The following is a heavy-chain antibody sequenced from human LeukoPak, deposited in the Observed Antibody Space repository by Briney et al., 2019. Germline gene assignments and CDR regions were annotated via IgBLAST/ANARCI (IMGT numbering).Heavy chain of an antibody. CDR2: IHDNGRT. CDR1: GGSISSYY. J-gene: IGHJ4*02. CDR3: ARVGGYSGFY. Sequence: SETLSLTCTVSGGSISSYYWSWIRQPPGKGLEWIGYIHDNGRTTYNPSLRSRVTISVDTSKSQFSLKLNSLTTTDTAVYYCARVGGYSGFYWGQGTLLTVSS. V-gene: IGHV4-59*01. D-gene: IGHD5-12*01.